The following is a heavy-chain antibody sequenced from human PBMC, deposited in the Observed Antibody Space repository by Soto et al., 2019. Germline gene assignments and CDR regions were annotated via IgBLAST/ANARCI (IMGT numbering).Heavy chain of an antibody. CDR1: GFRLSSYW. CDR3: GGESGWLFDY. CDR2: IKQNGSEK. D-gene: IGHD6-19*01. V-gene: IGHV3-7*01. J-gene: IGHJ4*02. Sequence: GSLRLSFAAPGFRLSSYWMNWVRRAPGKGLEGVANIKQNGSEKYYVDSVKGRFTISRDNAKNSVYLQMNSLRVEDTAGYYCGGESGWLFDYWGQGILV.